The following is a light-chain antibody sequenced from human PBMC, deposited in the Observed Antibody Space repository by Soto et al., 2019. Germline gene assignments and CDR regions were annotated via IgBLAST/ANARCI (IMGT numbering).Light chain of an antibody. CDR1: QSVYSN. CDR2: GAS. CDR3: HQYSSWPLT. V-gene: IGKV3-15*01. J-gene: IGKJ4*01. Sequence: EIVMTQSPATLSVSPGERATLSCRASQSVYSNLAWYQQKAGQAPSLLIYGASTRATGIPARFSGSGSGTEFTLTISSLQSEDFAVYYCHQYSSWPLTFGGGTNVEI.